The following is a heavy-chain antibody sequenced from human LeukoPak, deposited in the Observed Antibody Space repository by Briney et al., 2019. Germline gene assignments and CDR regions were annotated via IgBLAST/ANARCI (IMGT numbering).Heavy chain of an antibody. CDR2: FDPEDGET. V-gene: IGHV1-24*01. CDR1: EYTLTELS. Sequence: ASVKVSCKVSEYTLTELSMHWVRQAPGKGLEWMGGFDPEDGETIYAQKFQGRVTMTEDTSTDTAYMELSSLRSEDTAVYYCATPKYYYDSSGYSTGFDYWGQGTLVTVSS. D-gene: IGHD3-22*01. CDR3: ATPKYYYDSSGYSTGFDY. J-gene: IGHJ4*02.